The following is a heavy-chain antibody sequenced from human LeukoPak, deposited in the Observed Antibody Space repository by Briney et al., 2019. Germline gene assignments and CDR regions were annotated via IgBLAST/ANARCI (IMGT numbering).Heavy chain of an antibody. Sequence: ASVTVSCKASGYTFTSYDINWVRQAPAQGLEWMGWMNPNRGNTGYAQKFQGRDTMTRNTSISTAYMELSSLRSEDTAVYYCARGRYDILTGTNWGQGTLVTVSS. J-gene: IGHJ4*02. CDR3: ARGRYDILTGTN. V-gene: IGHV1-8*01. CDR2: MNPNRGNT. D-gene: IGHD3-9*01. CDR1: GYTFTSYD.